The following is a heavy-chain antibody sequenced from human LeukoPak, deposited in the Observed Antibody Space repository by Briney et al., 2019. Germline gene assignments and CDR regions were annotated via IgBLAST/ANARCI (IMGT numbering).Heavy chain of an antibody. Sequence: SETLSLTCTVSGGSISSYYWSWIRQPPGKGLEWIGYIYYSGSTNYNPSLKSRVTISLDASKNQFSLKLSSVTAADTAVYYCARGRYFDWLPDYWGQGTLVTVSS. J-gene: IGHJ4*02. V-gene: IGHV4-59*01. D-gene: IGHD3-9*01. CDR1: GGSISSYY. CDR3: ARGRYFDWLPDY. CDR2: IYYSGST.